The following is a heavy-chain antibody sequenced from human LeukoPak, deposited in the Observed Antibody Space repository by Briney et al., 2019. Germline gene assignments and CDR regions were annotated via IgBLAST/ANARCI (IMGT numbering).Heavy chain of an antibody. Sequence: GASVKVSCEASGGTFSSYAISWVRQAPGQGLEWMGGIIPIFGTANYAQKFQGRVTITADESTSTAYMELSSLRSEDTAVYYCARGDYSSSWYLPANWGQGTLVTVSS. CDR1: GGTFSSYA. CDR3: ARGDYSSSWYLPAN. V-gene: IGHV1-69*13. CDR2: IIPIFGTA. D-gene: IGHD6-13*01. J-gene: IGHJ4*02.